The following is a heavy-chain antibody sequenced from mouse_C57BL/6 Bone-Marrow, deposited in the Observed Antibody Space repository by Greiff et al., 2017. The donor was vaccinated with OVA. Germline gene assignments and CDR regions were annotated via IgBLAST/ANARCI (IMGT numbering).Heavy chain of an antibody. CDR3: AREEGSSYFHPYFDY. J-gene: IGHJ2*01. D-gene: IGHD1-1*01. Sequence: EVKLVESEGGLVQPGSSMKLSCTASGFTFSDYYMAWVRQVPEKGLEWVANINYDGSSTYYLDSLKSRFIISRDNAKNILYLQMSSLKSEDTATYYCAREEGSSYFHPYFDYWGQGTTLTVSS. V-gene: IGHV5-16*01. CDR1: GFTFSDYY. CDR2: INYDGSST.